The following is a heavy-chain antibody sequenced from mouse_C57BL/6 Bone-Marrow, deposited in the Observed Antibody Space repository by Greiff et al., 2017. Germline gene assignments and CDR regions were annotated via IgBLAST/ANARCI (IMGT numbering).Heavy chain of an antibody. CDR1: GYTFTSYW. Sequence: QVQLQQSGTVLARPGASVKMSCRASGYTFTSYWMHWVKQRPGPGLEWIGEIDPSDSYTNYNQKFKGKSTLTVDKSSSTAYMQLSSLTSEDSAVYYCARGGGNWYFDVWGTGTTVTVSS. CDR2: IDPSDSYT. V-gene: IGHV1-69*01. CDR3: ARGGGNWYFDV. J-gene: IGHJ1*03.